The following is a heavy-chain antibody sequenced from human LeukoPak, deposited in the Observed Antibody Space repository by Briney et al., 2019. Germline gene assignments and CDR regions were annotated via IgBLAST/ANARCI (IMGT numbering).Heavy chain of an antibody. J-gene: IGHJ4*02. CDR1: GGSISSYY. Sequence: SETLSLTCTVSGGSISSYYWSWIRQPPGKGLEWIGYIYYSGSTNYNPSLKSRVTISVDTSKNQFSLKLSSVTAADTAVYYCARDSGNSGSYSFDYWGQGTLVTVSS. D-gene: IGHD1-26*01. CDR2: IYYSGST. CDR3: ARDSGNSGSYSFDY. V-gene: IGHV4-59*01.